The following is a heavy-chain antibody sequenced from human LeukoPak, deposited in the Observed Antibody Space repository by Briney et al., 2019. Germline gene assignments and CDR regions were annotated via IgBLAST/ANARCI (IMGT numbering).Heavy chain of an antibody. J-gene: IGHJ6*02. V-gene: IGHV3-30*04. Sequence: QSGGSLRLSCAASGFTFSSYAMHWVRQAPGKGLEWVAVISYDGSNKYYADSVKGRFTISRDNSKNTLYLQMNSLRAEDTAVYYCARDQLWSYPPLYYYYYGMDVWGQGTTVTVSS. CDR1: GFTFSSYA. CDR3: ARDQLWSYPPLYYYYYGMDV. CDR2: ISYDGSNK. D-gene: IGHD5-18*01.